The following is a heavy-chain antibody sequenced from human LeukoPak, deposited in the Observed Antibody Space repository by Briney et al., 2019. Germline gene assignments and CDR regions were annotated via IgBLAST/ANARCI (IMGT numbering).Heavy chain of an antibody. J-gene: IGHJ4*02. CDR1: GYTFTTYD. CDR3: TRAPVPGNY. Sequence: GASVKVSCKASGYTFTTYDINWVRQAPGQGLEWMGWMNPHSGNTGYAPKFQGRVTMTRDTSINTAYMELSSLTSDDTALYYCTRAPVPGNYWGQGTLVAVSS. D-gene: IGHD3-10*01. V-gene: IGHV1-8*01. CDR2: MNPHSGNT.